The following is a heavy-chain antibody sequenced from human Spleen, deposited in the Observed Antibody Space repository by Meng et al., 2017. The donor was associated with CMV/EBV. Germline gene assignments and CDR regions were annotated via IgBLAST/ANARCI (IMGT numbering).Heavy chain of an antibody. Sequence: ASVKVSCKASGYTFATYGFSWVRQAPGQGLEWMGWIHPKSGGTNYAQKLQGRVTMTRATSISTAYMELSGLRSDDTAVYYCARSLLATSSYSYYIMDVWGQGATVTVSS. V-gene: IGHV1-2*02. CDR2: IHPKSGGT. J-gene: IGHJ6*02. CDR1: GYTFATYG. CDR3: ARSLLATSSYSYYIMDV. D-gene: IGHD5-12*01.